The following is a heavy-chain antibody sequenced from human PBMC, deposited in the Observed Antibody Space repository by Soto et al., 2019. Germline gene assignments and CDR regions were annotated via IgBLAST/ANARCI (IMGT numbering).Heavy chain of an antibody. CDR2: ISAYNGNT. CDR1: GYTFTSYG. Sequence: QVQLVQSGAEVKKPGASVKVSCKASGYTFTSYGISWVRQAPGQGLEWMGWISAYNGNTNYTQKLQGRVTMTTDTSTSTAYMELRSLSSDDTAVYYCARVVYYGSGSNNWFDPWGQGTLVTVSS. CDR3: ARVVYYGSGSNNWFDP. J-gene: IGHJ5*02. V-gene: IGHV1-18*01. D-gene: IGHD3-10*01.